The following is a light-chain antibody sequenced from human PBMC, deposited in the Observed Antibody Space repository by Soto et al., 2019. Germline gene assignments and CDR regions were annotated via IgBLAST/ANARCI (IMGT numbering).Light chain of an antibody. V-gene: IGKV3-20*01. CDR3: QQYGSSPST. Sequence: EIVLTQSPGTPSLSPGERATLSCRASQRVSSSYLAWYQQTPGQAPRLLIYGASSRATDIPDRFSGSGSGTDFTLTISRLEPEDFAVYYCQQYGSSPSTFGQGTKLEIK. J-gene: IGKJ2*01. CDR2: GAS. CDR1: QRVSSSY.